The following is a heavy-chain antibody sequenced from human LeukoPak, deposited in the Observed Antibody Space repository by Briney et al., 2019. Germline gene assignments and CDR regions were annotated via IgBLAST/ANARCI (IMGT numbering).Heavy chain of an antibody. Sequence: GGSLRLSCAASGFTVSSNYMSWVRQAPGKGLEWVSAISGSGGSTYYADSVKGRFTISRDNSKNTLYLQMNSLRAEDTAVYYCAKGDYDFWSGLPFFDYWGQGTLVTVSS. D-gene: IGHD3-3*01. CDR3: AKGDYDFWSGLPFFDY. CDR2: ISGSGGST. J-gene: IGHJ4*02. CDR1: GFTVSSNY. V-gene: IGHV3-23*01.